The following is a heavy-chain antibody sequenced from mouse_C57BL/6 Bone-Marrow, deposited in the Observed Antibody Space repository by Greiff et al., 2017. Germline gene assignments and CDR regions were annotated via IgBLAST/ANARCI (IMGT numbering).Heavy chain of an antibody. CDR2: IYPGSGNT. D-gene: IGHD1-1*01. V-gene: IGHV1-76*01. CDR1: GYTFTDYY. J-gene: IGHJ2*01. Sequence: VQLQQSGAELVRPGASVKLSCKASGYTFTDYYINWVKQRPGQGLEWIARIYPGSGNTYYNEKFKGKATLTAEKSSSTAYMQLSSLTSEDSAVYFCARGGSWYYFDYWGQGTTLTVSS. CDR3: ARGGSWYYFDY.